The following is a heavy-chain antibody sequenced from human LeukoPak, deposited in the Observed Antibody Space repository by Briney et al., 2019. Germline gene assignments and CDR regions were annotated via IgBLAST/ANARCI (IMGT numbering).Heavy chain of an antibody. J-gene: IGHJ4*02. D-gene: IGHD2-15*01. CDR2: ISYSGST. CDR1: GGSISSHY. CDR3: ARGPLVGYCSGGSCSRTYYFDY. V-gene: IGHV4-59*11. Sequence: SETLSLTCTVSGGSISSHYWSWIRQPSGKGLEWIGYISYSGSTNYNPSLKSRVTIPLDTSKNQFSLNLSSVTAADTAVYYCARGPLVGYCSGGSCSRTYYFDYWGQGTLVTVSS.